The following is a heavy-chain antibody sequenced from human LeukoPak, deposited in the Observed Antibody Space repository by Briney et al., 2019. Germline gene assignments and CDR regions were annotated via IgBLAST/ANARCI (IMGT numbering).Heavy chain of an antibody. Sequence: SETLSLTCAVSGASISSGGYSWSWIRQPPGTGLEWIGCIYHSGSTQYNPSLKSRVTMSVDTSKNQFSLKLSSVTAADTAVYYCARDEGIAAAGLDYWGQGTLVTVSS. CDR3: ARDEGIAAAGLDY. J-gene: IGHJ4*02. CDR2: IYHSGST. CDR1: GASISSGGYS. V-gene: IGHV4-30-2*01. D-gene: IGHD6-13*01.